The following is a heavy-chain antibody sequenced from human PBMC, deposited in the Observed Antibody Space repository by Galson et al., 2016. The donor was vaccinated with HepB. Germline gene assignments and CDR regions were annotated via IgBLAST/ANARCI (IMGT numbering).Heavy chain of an antibody. J-gene: IGHJ3*02. CDR1: GLTLSTSS. V-gene: IGHV3-30*09. CDR2: LLYDGVNK. CDR3: ARETKIVGSFDM. D-gene: IGHD1/OR15-1a*01. Sequence: SLRLSCAASGLTLSTSSMHWVRQAPGKGLEWVTTLLYDGVNKYYADSVQGRFAISRDNSKNEVYLQMDSLRTEDTAVSYCARETKIVGSFDMWGQGTMVTVSS.